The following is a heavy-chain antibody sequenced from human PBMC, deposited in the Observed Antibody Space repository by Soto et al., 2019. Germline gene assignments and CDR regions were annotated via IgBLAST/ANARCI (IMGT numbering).Heavy chain of an antibody. D-gene: IGHD2-21*01. J-gene: IGHJ4*02. V-gene: IGHV3-74*01. CDR1: GFTIGSLC. Sequence: GVSLRLSYGVSGFTIGSLCGHWVRQAPGKGPMWVSRIKADGTITTYADSVKGRFTISRDNARNTLYLQMNSLRAEDTAVYYCAIVMNTVYWGKGTLVTVSS. CDR3: AIVMNTVY. CDR2: IKADGTIT.